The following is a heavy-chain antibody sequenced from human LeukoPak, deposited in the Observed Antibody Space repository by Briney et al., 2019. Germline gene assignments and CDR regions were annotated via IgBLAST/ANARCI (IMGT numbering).Heavy chain of an antibody. V-gene: IGHV3-30*02. Sequence: GGSLGLSCAASGFTFSSYGMHWVRQAPGKGLEWVAFIRYDGSNKYYADSVKGRFTISRDNPKNTLYLQMNSLRAEDTAVYYCAKDLFRYYDFWSGYYIDYWGQGTLVTVS. J-gene: IGHJ4*02. CDR2: IRYDGSNK. CDR1: GFTFSSYG. CDR3: AKDLFRYYDFWSGYYIDY. D-gene: IGHD3-3*01.